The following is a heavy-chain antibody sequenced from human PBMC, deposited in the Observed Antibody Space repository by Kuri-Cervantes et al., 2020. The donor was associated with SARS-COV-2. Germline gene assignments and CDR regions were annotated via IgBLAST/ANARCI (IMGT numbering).Heavy chain of an antibody. CDR1: GASISSSDYY. D-gene: IGHD6-6*01. V-gene: IGHV4-39*01. CDR2: IYYSGST. Sequence: SETLSLTCTVSGASISSSDYYWGWIRQPPGKGLEWIGNIYYSGSTYYNPSLKSRITISVDTSKSQLSLKLSSVTAADTAVYYCARLLTYSSSSTPRDYWHFDLWGRGTLVTVSS. J-gene: IGHJ2*01. CDR3: ARLLTYSSSSTPRDYWHFDL.